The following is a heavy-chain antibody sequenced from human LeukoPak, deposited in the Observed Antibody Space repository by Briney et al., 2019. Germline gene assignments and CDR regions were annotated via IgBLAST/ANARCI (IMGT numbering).Heavy chain of an antibody. CDR1: RYSFTSYW. CDR3: ARRDGYKNFDY. Sequence: GESLKVSCKGSRYSFTSYWISWVRQMPGKGLGWMGIIYPGDSDTRYSPSFQGQVTISADKSISTAYLQWSSLKASDTAMYYCARRDGYKNFDYWGQGTLVTVSS. V-gene: IGHV5-51*01. D-gene: IGHD5-24*01. CDR2: IYPGDSDT. J-gene: IGHJ4*02.